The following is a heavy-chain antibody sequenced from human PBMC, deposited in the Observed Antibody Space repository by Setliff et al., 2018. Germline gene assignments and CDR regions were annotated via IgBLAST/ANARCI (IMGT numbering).Heavy chain of an antibody. CDR1: GYTFTSYY. D-gene: IGHD6-19*01. J-gene: IGHJ4*02. CDR2: INPSGGST. V-gene: IGHV1-46*01. CDR3: ARDEGSGWYVGY. Sequence: GASVKVSCKASGYTFTSYYMHWVRQASGQGLEWMGIINPSGGSTSYAQKFQGRVTMTRDTSTSTVYMELSSLRSEDTAVYYCARDEGSGWYVGYWGQGTLVTVSS.